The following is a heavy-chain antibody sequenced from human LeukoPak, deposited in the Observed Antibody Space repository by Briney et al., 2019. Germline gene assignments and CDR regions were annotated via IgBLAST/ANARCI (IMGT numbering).Heavy chain of an antibody. Sequence: SETLSLTCTVSGSSISSYYWSWIRQPPGKGLEWIGYIYYSGSTNYNPSLKSRVTISVDTSKNQFSLKLSSVTAADTAVYYCARDRGRYYDFWSGPRGVNWFDPWGQGTLVTVSS. V-gene: IGHV4-59*01. CDR2: IYYSGST. CDR3: ARDRGRYYDFWSGPRGVNWFDP. CDR1: GSSISSYY. J-gene: IGHJ5*02. D-gene: IGHD3-3*01.